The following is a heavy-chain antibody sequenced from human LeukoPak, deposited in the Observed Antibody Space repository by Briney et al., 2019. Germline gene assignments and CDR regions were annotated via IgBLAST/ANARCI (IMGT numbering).Heavy chain of an antibody. V-gene: IGHV3-48*03. CDR1: GFTFSSYE. CDR3: AVLDVALPFDD. J-gene: IGHJ4*02. D-gene: IGHD3-9*01. CDR2: ISSSGSTI. Sequence: PGGSLRLSCAASGFTFSSYEMNWVRQAPGKGLEWVSYISSSGSTIYYADSVKGRFTISRDNAKNTLYLQMNSLRVEDTAVYYCAVLDVALPFDDWGQGTLVTVSS.